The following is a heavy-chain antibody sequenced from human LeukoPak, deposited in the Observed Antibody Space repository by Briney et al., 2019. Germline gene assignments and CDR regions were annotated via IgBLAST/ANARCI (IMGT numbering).Heavy chain of an antibody. D-gene: IGHD1-26*01. Sequence: GGSLRLSCAASGFTFSSYWMHWVRHAPGKGLVWVSRINSDGSSTSYADSVKGRFTISRDNAKSTLYLQMNSLRAEDTSVYYCARDRNTGSSYENLFEYWGQGSLVTVSS. CDR1: GFTFSSYW. J-gene: IGHJ4*02. V-gene: IGHV3-74*01. CDR3: ARDRNTGSSYENLFEY. CDR2: INSDGSST.